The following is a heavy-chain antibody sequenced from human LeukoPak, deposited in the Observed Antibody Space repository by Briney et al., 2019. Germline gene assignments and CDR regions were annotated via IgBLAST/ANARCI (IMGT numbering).Heavy chain of an antibody. D-gene: IGHD6-19*01. Sequence: GGSLRLSCAASGFTFSSYGMHWVRQAPGKGLEGVAFIRYDGSNKYYADSVKGRFTISRDNSKSTLYLQMNSLRAEDTAVYYCATRPSGIAVAGTLFDYWGQGTLVTVSS. CDR3: ATRPSGIAVAGTLFDY. J-gene: IGHJ4*02. V-gene: IGHV3-30*02. CDR1: GFTFSSYG. CDR2: IRYDGSNK.